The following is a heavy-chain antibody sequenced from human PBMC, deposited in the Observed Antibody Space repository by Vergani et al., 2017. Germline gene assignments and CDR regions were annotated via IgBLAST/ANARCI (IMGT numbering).Heavy chain of an antibody. V-gene: IGHV4-34*01. J-gene: IGHJ6*03. CDR1: GGSFSGYY. CDR3: ARASHCINCYSEGPNGPGYYYMDV. D-gene: IGHD2-21*01. CDR2: INQSGST. Sequence: QVQLQQWGAGLLKPSETLSLTCAVYGGSFSGYYWSWIRQPPGKGLEWIGEINQSGSTNYNPSLKSRVTMSVDTSKNQFSLQLSSVTAADTAVYYCARASHCINCYSEGPNGPGYYYMDVWGKGTTVTVSS.